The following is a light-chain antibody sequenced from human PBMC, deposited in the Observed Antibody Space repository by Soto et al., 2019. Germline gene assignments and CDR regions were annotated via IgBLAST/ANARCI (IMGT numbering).Light chain of an antibody. CDR1: QGVSSA. V-gene: IGKV1-13*02. Sequence: AIQLTQSPSSLSASVGDRVTITCRASQGVSSALAWYQQKPGKPPKVLIYDGSSLQSGVPLRFRGSGSGTEFTLTITGLQPEDFGTYYCKHFQRDPFTYGHGTRLEIK. J-gene: IGKJ5*01. CDR2: DGS. CDR3: KHFQRDPFT.